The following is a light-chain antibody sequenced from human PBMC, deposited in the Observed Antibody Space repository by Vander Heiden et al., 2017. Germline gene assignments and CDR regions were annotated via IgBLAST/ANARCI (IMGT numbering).Light chain of an antibody. Sequence: QSVLTQPPSVSGAPGQRVTISCTGSGSNIGAGYDVHWYQHFPGTAPKLLIYGNSNRPSGVPDRFSGSKSGTSASLAITRLQAEDEADYYCQSYDSSLSAVFGGGTQLTVL. CDR3: QSYDSSLSAV. J-gene: IGLJ3*02. CDR2: GNS. V-gene: IGLV1-40*01. CDR1: GSNIGAGYD.